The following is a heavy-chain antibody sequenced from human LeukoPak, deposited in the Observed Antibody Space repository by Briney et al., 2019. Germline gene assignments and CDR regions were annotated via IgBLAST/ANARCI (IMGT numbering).Heavy chain of an antibody. CDR3: ARVGTGIRLYYFDY. J-gene: IGHJ4*02. V-gene: IGHV4-59*01. D-gene: IGHD1-7*01. Sequence: SETLSLTCTVSGGSISSYYWNWIRQPPGKGLEWIGYIYYSGSTNYNPSLKSRVTISVDTSKNQFSLKLSSVTAADTAVYYCARVGTGIRLYYFDYWGQGTLVTVSS. CDR1: GGSISSYY. CDR2: IYYSGST.